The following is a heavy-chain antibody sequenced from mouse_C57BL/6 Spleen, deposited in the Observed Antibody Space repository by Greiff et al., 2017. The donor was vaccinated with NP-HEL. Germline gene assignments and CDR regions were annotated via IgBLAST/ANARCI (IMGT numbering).Heavy chain of an antibody. Sequence: VQLQQSGAELVRPGASVTLSCKASGYTFTDYEMHWVKQTPVHGLEWIGAIDPETGGTAYNQKFKGKAILTADKSSSTAYMELRSLTSDDSAVYYCTRYLLPYYWGKGTTLTVSS. CDR2: IDPETGGT. CDR1: GYTFTDYE. D-gene: IGHD5-1*01. V-gene: IGHV1-15*01. J-gene: IGHJ2*01. CDR3: TRYLLPYY.